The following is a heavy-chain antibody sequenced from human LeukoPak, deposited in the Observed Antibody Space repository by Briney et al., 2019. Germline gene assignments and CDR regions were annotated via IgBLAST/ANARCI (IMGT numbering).Heavy chain of an antibody. CDR2: ISTSGGMI. V-gene: IGHV3-23*01. CDR3: ATQYRAYYFAN. J-gene: IGHJ4*02. CDR1: GFTFTDYA. Sequence: PGGSLRLSCAASGFTFTDYAMSWVGQAPGKGLEWVSSISTSGGMIYDADSVKGRFTISRDNSKNALYLQLSSLRAEDTAVYCATQYRAYYFANWRQGNLVTVSS. D-gene: IGHD1-14*01.